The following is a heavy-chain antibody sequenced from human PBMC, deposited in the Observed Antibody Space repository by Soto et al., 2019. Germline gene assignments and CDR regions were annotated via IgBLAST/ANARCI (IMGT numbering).Heavy chain of an antibody. CDR1: GFSFSSYW. CDR2: INSDGSST. V-gene: IGHV3-74*01. Sequence: SGESLSLSWAASGFSFSSYWMRWVSPAHGKGRVWVSRINSDGSSTSYADSVKGRFTISRDNSKNTLYLQTNSLRAEDTAVYYCARDPAEGVYYYDGMDDWGQGTTVTVSS. CDR3: ARDPAEGVYYYDGMDD. J-gene: IGHJ6*02. D-gene: IGHD6-19*01.